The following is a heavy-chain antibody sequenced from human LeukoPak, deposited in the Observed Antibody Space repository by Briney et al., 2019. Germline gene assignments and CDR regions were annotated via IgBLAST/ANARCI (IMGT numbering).Heavy chain of an antibody. CDR3: ARDPRYCSGGSCYSTDDAFDI. V-gene: IGHV4-59*01. D-gene: IGHD2-15*01. J-gene: IGHJ3*02. CDR2: IYYSGST. CDR1: GGSISNYN. Sequence: SETLSLTCTVAGGSISNYNWSCIRQPPGKGLEWIGYIYYSGSTNYDPSLKSRVTISVDTSKNQFSLKLSSVTAADTAVYYCARDPRYCSGGSCYSTDDAFDIWGQGTMVTVSS.